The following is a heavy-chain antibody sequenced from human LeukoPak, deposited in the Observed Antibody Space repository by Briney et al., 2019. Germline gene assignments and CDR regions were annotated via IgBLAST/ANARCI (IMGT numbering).Heavy chain of an antibody. CDR1: GGSISSYY. V-gene: IGHV4-59*01. CDR3: ARNPMLEEYQLLSGKDAFDI. J-gene: IGHJ3*02. D-gene: IGHD2-2*01. CDR2: IYYSGST. Sequence: SETLSLTCTVSGGSISSYYWSWIRQPPGKRLEWIGYIYYSGSTNYNPSLKSPVTISVDTSKNQFSLKLSSVTAADTAVYYCARNPMLEEYQLLSGKDAFDIWGQGAMVTVSS.